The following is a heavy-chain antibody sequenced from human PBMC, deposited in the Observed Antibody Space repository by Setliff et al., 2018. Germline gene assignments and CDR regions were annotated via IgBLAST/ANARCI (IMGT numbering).Heavy chain of an antibody. CDR2: IYYSGST. J-gene: IGHJ3*02. V-gene: IGHV4-39*07. D-gene: IGHD1-7*01. Sequence: LETLSLTCTVSGGSISSSSYYWGWIRQPPGKGLEWIGSIYYSGSTYYNPSLKSRVTISVDTSKNQFSLKLSSVTAADTAVYYCARDPYNWNYGDAFDIWGQGTMVTVSS. CDR1: GGSISSSSYY. CDR3: ARDPYNWNYGDAFDI.